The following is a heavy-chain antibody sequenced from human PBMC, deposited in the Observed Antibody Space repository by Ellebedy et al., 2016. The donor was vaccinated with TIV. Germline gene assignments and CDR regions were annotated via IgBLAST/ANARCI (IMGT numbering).Heavy chain of an antibody. J-gene: IGHJ1*01. CDR2: IIPIFGTA. D-gene: IGHD3-3*01. V-gene: IGHV1-69*13. CDR1: RGTFSSYA. CDR3: ARDRGRYDFWSGYPEYFQH. Sequence: SVKVSXKASRGTFSSYAISWVRQAPGQGLEWMGGIIPIFGTANYAQKFQGRVTITADESTSTAYMELSSLRSEDTAVYYCARDRGRYDFWSGYPEYFQHWGQGTLVTVSS.